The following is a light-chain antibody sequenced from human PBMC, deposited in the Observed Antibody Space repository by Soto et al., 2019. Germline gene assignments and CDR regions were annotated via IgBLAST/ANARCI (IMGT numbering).Light chain of an antibody. Sequence: DIVMTQSPDSLAVSLGERATINCKSSQSIFYSSNNKNYLAWYQQKPGQPPKLLIYWASTREFGVPDRFSGSGSGTDFTLTISSLQAEDVAVYYCQQYYSSPTWTFGQGTKMDIK. V-gene: IGKV4-1*01. J-gene: IGKJ1*01. CDR2: WAS. CDR1: QSIFYSSNNKNY. CDR3: QQYYSSPTWT.